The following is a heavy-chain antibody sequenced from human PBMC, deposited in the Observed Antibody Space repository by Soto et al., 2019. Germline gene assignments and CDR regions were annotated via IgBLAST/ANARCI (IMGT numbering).Heavy chain of an antibody. Sequence: QVQLQESGPGLVKPSETLSLTCTVSGGSIGTYYWSWIRQPPGKGLEWIGYIYYSGSTSYSPSLKSRVTISVDTSKNQLSLNLSSVTAADTAVYYGARQDQGWRFDPWGQGTLVTVSS. CDR1: GGSIGTYY. CDR2: IYYSGST. D-gene: IGHD2-2*01. CDR3: ARQDQGWRFDP. J-gene: IGHJ5*02. V-gene: IGHV4-59*08.